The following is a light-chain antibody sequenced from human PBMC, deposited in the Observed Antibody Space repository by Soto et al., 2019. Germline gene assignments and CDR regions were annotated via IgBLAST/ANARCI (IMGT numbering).Light chain of an antibody. V-gene: IGLV2-8*01. J-gene: IGLJ1*01. CDR2: EVY. Sequence: QSALTQPPSASGSPGRSVTISCTGTSSDVGGYNYVSWYQHHPGKAPKLIIYEVYKRPSGVPDRFSGSKSGNTAALTVSELQAEXEADYYCSSYVGTNSYVFGTGTKVTVL. CDR1: SSDVGGYNY. CDR3: SSYVGTNSYV.